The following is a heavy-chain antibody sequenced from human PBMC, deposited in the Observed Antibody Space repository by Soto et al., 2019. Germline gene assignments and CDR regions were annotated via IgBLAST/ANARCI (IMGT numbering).Heavy chain of an antibody. D-gene: IGHD3-16*01. J-gene: IGHJ6*03. V-gene: IGHV3-72*01. Sequence: SGGSLRLSCAASGFTFSDQYMDWVRQAPGKGLEWVGRTRNKGNSDTTEYAASVKGRFTISRDDSKKSLYLQMNSLKTEDTAVYYCAREASRLWEFGRYFYYYYMDVWGKGTTVTVSS. CDR2: TRNKGNSDTT. CDR3: AREASRLWEFGRYFYYYYMDV. CDR1: GFTFSDQY.